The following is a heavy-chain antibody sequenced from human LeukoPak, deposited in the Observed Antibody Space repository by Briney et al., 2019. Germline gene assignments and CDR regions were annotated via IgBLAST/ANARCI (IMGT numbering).Heavy chain of an antibody. CDR3: ASNYYYYYGMDV. Sequence: SETLSLTCTVSGGSISSGSYYWSWIRQPDGKGLEWIGRIYTSGSTNYNPSLKSRVTISVDTSKNQFSLKLSSVTAADTAVYYCASNYYYYYGMDVWGQGTTVTVSS. CDR2: IYTSGST. J-gene: IGHJ6*02. CDR1: GGSISSGSYY. V-gene: IGHV4-61*02.